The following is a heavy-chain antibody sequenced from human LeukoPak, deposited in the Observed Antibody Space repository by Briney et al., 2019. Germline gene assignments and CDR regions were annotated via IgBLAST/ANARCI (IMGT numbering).Heavy chain of an antibody. D-gene: IGHD3-10*01. CDR3: ARVLAYMVRGGGGFDY. V-gene: IGHV3-48*03. Sequence: GGSLRLFCAASGFTFSSYEMNWVRQAPGKGLEWVSYISSSGSTIYYADSVKGRFTISRDNAKNSLYLQMNSLRAEDTAVYYCARVLAYMVRGGGGFDYWGQGTLVTVSS. CDR2: ISSSGSTI. J-gene: IGHJ4*02. CDR1: GFTFSSYE.